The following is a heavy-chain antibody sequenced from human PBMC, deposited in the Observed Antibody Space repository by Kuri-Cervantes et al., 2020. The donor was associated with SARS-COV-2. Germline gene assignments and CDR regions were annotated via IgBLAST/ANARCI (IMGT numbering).Heavy chain of an antibody. CDR2: IYHSGST. J-gene: IGHJ4*02. V-gene: IGHV4-38-2*01. CDR1: GYSISSGYY. Sequence: SETLSLTCAVSGYSISSGYYWGWIRQPPGKGLEWIGSIYHSGSTYYNPSLKSRVTISVDTSKNQFSLKLSSVTAADTAVYYCARLTPEAEGYGLGWYYFDYWGQGTLVTVSS. D-gene: IGHD6-19*01. CDR3: ARLTPEAEGYGLGWYYFDY.